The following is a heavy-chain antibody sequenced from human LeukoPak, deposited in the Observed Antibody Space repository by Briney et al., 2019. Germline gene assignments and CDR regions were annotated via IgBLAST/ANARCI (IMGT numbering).Heavy chain of an antibody. J-gene: IGHJ5*02. Sequence: GSLRLPCAASGFTFSSYAMSWVRQAPGKGLEWVSAISGSGGSTYYADSVKGRFTISRDNSKNTLYLQMNSLRAEDTAVYYCAKVPRSSWYPRWFDPWGQGTLVTVSS. CDR2: ISGSGGST. D-gene: IGHD6-13*01. CDR1: GFTFSSYA. CDR3: AKVPRSSWYPRWFDP. V-gene: IGHV3-23*01.